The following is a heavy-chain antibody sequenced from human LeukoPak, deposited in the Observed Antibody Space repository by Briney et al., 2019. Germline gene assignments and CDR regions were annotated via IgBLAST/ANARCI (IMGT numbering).Heavy chain of an antibody. J-gene: IGHJ3*02. D-gene: IGHD5-18*01. CDR1: GGTFSSYA. CDR3: AGGYSYGFAFDI. CDR2: IIPIFGTA. Sequence: ASVKVSCKASGGTFSSYAISWVRQAPGQGLEWMGGIIPIFGTANYAQKFQGRVTITADESTSTAYMELSSLRSEDTAVYYCAGGYSYGFAFDIWGQGTMVTVSS. V-gene: IGHV1-69*01.